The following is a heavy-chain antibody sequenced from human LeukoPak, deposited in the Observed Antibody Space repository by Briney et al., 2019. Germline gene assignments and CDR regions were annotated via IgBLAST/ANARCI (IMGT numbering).Heavy chain of an antibody. J-gene: IGHJ4*02. D-gene: IGHD6-13*01. CDR2: IVVGSNDT. Sequence: SVKVSCKASGFTLTSPAVQWVRQARGQRLEWIGWIVVGSNDTNYAQKFQKRVTIARDMSTNTAYMELSSLRSEDTAVYYCAAPHSSSWFDFWGRGTLVTVSS. CDR1: GFTLTSPA. V-gene: IGHV1-58*01. CDR3: AAPHSSSWFDF.